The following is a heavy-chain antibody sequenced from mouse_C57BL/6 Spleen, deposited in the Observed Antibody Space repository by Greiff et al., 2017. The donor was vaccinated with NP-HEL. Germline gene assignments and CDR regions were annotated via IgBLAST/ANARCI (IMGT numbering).Heavy chain of an antibody. CDR1: GYTFTSYW. D-gene: IGHD3-1*01. CDR2: IDPSDSYT. V-gene: IGHV1-69*01. Sequence: QVQLQQPGAELVMPGASVKLSCKASGYTFTSYWMHWVKQRPGQGLEWIGEIDPSDSYTNYNQKFKGKSTLTVDKSSSTAYMQLSSLTSEDSAVYYCASRGGDYFDYWGQGTTLTVSS. CDR3: ASRGGDYFDY. J-gene: IGHJ2*01.